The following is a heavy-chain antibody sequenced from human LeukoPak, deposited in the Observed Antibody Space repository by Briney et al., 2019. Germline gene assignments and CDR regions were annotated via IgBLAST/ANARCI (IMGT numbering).Heavy chain of an antibody. J-gene: IGHJ4*02. Sequence: GGSLRLSCAASGLTVSSYMSWVRQAPGKGLEWVSVIYSGGSIYYADSVKGRFTISRDKSKNTLYLQMNSLRAEDMAVYYCARPPYGGVDYWGQGTLVTVSS. CDR1: GLTVSSY. CDR2: IYSGGSI. V-gene: IGHV3-66*04. CDR3: ARPPYGGVDY. D-gene: IGHD4-23*01.